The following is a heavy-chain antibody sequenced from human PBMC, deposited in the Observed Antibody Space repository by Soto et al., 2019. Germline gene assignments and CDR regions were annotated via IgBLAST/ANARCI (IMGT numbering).Heavy chain of an antibody. J-gene: IGHJ5*02. D-gene: IGHD3-22*01. CDR3: TKDGNYYPSSGYYYSSLVNWFGP. CDR1: GFTFSSYA. V-gene: IGHV3-23*01. CDR2: ISGSGGST. Sequence: GGSLRLSCAASGFTFSSYAMSWVRQAPGKGLEWVSAISGSGGSTYYADSVKGRFTISRDNSKNTLYLQMNSLRAEDTAVYYCTKDGNYYPSSGYYYSSLVNWFGPWGQGTLVTVSS.